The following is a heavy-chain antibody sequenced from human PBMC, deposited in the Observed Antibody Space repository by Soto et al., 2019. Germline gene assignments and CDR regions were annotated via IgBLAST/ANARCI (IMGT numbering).Heavy chain of an antibody. V-gene: IGHV4-59*01. J-gene: IGHJ4*02. Sequence: QVQLQESGPGLVKPSETLSLTCTVSGGSISSYYWSWIRQPPGKGLEWIGYIYYSGSTNYNPSLKSRVTISVDPSKNQFSLKLSSVTAADTAVYYCARGQYYDILTGYYTVGHFDYWGQGTLVTVSS. D-gene: IGHD3-9*01. CDR1: GGSISSYY. CDR2: IYYSGST. CDR3: ARGQYYDILTGYYTVGHFDY.